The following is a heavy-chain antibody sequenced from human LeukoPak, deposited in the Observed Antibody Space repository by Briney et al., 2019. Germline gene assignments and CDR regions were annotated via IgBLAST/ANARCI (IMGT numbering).Heavy chain of an antibody. V-gene: IGHV3-33*01. CDR3: ARGPYSSSWYYFEY. CDR2: IWFDGSNQ. J-gene: IGHJ4*02. D-gene: IGHD6-13*01. Sequence: GGSLRLSCVASGFIFTSHGMHWVRQAPGKGLEWVAVIWFDGSNQFYADSVKGRFAIFRDNSKNTLYLQMNSLRAEDTAVYYCARGPYSSSWYYFEYWGQGTLVTVSS. CDR1: GFIFTSHG.